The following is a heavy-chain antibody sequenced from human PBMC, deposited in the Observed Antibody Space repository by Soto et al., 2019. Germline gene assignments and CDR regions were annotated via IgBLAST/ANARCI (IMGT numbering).Heavy chain of an antibody. CDR2: ISYDGSNK. D-gene: IGHD2-15*01. Sequence: QVPLVESGGGVVQPGRSLRLSCAASGFTFSSYAMHWVRQAPGKGLEWVAVISYDGSNKYYADSVKGRFTISRDNSKNTLYLQMNSLRAEDTAVYYCARDLVGGGSCSDWGQGTTVTVSS. V-gene: IGHV3-30-3*01. CDR3: ARDLVGGGSCSD. CDR1: GFTFSSYA. J-gene: IGHJ6*02.